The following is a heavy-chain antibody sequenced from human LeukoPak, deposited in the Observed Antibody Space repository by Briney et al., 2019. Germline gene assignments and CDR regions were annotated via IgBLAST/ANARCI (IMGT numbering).Heavy chain of an antibody. CDR1: GFTFSSYW. D-gene: IGHD3-10*01. V-gene: IGHV3-74*01. Sequence: PGRSLRLSCAASGFTFSSYWMHWVRQAPGKGLVWVSRINSDGSSTSYADSVKGRFTISRDNAKNTLYLQMNSLRAEDTAVYYCAKSYGSGSYYITYFDYWGQGTLVTVSS. J-gene: IGHJ4*02. CDR3: AKSYGSGSYYITYFDY. CDR2: INSDGSST.